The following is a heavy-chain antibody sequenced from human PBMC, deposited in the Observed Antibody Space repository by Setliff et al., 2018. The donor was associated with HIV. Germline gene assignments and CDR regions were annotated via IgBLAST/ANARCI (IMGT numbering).Heavy chain of an antibody. J-gene: IGHJ6*04. CDR3: ARGKGVGGVVITGGLDV. D-gene: IGHD3-10*01. V-gene: IGHV1-8*02. Sequence: GASVKVSCKTSGDTFTSYDINWVRQAAGHGLEWMGWMTPYSGNTGYAQKFQGRVSMTRNTSISTAYMELSSLRSEDTAVYYCARGKGVGGVVITGGLDVWGKGTTVTVSS. CDR2: MTPYSGNT. CDR1: GDTFTSYD.